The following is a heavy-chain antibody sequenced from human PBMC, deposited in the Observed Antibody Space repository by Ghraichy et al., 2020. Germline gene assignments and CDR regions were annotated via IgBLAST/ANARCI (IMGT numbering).Heavy chain of an antibody. J-gene: IGHJ4*02. V-gene: IGHV3-64D*06. Sequence: GGSLRLSCSGSGFTFSTYPMHWVRQAPGKGLKYVAAISGDGEGTFYADSVRGRFTISRDNSRNTVYLQLSSLRPEDTAVYYCVKVSSAAARFYDSWGQGTQVTVSS. CDR2: ISGDGEGT. D-gene: IGHD6-13*01. CDR1: GFTFSTYP. CDR3: VKVSSAAARFYDS.